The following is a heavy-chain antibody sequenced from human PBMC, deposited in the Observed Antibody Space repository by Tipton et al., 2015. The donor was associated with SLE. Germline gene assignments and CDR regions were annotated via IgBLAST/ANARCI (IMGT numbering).Heavy chain of an antibody. V-gene: IGHV4-4*07. J-gene: IGHJ1*01. CDR2: LYTSGST. Sequence: TLSLTCTVSGGSISSYYWSCIRQPAGKGLEWMGRLYTSGSTNYNPSLKSRVTISVDTSKNKLSLKLSSVTVADTAVYYCARRIAAVQHWGQGTLVTVSP. D-gene: IGHD6-6*01. CDR3: ARRIAAVQH. CDR1: GGSISSYY.